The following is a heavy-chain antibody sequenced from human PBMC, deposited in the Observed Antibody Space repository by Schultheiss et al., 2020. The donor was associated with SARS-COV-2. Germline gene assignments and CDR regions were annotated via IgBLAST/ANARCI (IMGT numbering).Heavy chain of an antibody. CDR1: GFTFSSYE. D-gene: IGHD6-6*01. J-gene: IGHJ4*02. CDR2: ISWNSGSI. CDR3: AKDLLDEYSSSFDY. V-gene: IGHV3-9*01. Sequence: GGSLRLSCAASGFTFSSYEMNWVRQAPGKGLEWVSGISWNSGSIGYADSVKGRFTISRDNAKNSLYLQMNSLRAEDTALYYCAKDLLDEYSSSFDYWGQGTLVTVSS.